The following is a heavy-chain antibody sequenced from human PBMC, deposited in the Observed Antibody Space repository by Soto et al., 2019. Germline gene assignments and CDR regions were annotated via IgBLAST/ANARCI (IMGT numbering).Heavy chain of an antibody. CDR1: GGSFSGYY. J-gene: IGHJ6*03. V-gene: IGHV4-34*01. Sequence: SETLSLTCAVYGGSFSGYYWSWIRQPPGKGLEWIGEINHSGSTNYNPSLKSRVTISVDTSKNQFSLKLSSVTAADTAVYYCARGAARGYCSSTSCYMRGYYYYYMDVWGKGTTVTVS. D-gene: IGHD2-2*01. CDR3: ARGAARGYCSSTSCYMRGYYYYYMDV. CDR2: INHSGST.